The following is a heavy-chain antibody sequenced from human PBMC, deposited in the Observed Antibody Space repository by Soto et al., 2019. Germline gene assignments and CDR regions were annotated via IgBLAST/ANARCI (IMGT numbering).Heavy chain of an antibody. D-gene: IGHD6-13*01. V-gene: IGHV4-61*08. J-gene: IGHJ5*02. CDR2: IYYSGST. CDR1: GGSVSSRGYY. CDR3: ARERPDGSRLDP. Sequence: SETLSLTCTVPGGSVSSRGYYWGWIRQPPGKGLEWIGYIYYSGSTYYNPSLKSRVTISVDTSKNQFSLKLSSVTAADTAVYYCARERPDGSRLDPWGQGTLVTVSS.